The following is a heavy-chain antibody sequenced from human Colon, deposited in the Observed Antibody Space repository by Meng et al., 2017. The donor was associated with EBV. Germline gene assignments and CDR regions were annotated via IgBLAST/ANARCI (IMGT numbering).Heavy chain of an antibody. Sequence: GRLEGWGPGWGTASGTLPLTCGVSGASINSGNWWSWGRQPPGKGLEWIGEIYYGGSTNYNPSLKSRVTISLDESKNQFSLRLASMTAADTAVYYCASLYGDFAFWGQGTLVTVSS. V-gene: IGHV4-4*02. J-gene: IGHJ4*02. CDR2: IYYGGST. D-gene: IGHD4-17*01. CDR3: ASLYGDFAF. CDR1: GASINSGNW.